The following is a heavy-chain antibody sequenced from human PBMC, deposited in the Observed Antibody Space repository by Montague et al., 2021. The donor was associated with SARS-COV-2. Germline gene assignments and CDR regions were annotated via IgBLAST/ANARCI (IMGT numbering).Heavy chain of an antibody. CDR2: IDWDDDK. V-gene: IGHV2-70*01. Sequence: PALVKPTQTLTLTCTFSGFSLSTSGMCVSWIRQPPGKALEWLALIDWDDDKYYSTSLKTRLTICKDTSKNQVVLTMTNMDPVDTATYYCARIRAGSTYDAFDIWGQGTMVTVSS. J-gene: IGHJ3*02. CDR3: ARIRAGSTYDAFDI. D-gene: IGHD3-10*01. CDR1: GFSLSTSGMC.